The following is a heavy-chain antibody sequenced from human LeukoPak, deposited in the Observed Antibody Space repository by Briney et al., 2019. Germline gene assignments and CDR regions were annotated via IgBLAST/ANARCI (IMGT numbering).Heavy chain of an antibody. V-gene: IGHV1-46*01. D-gene: IGHD2-15*01. CDR3: ARDPGYCSGGSCPRYYYYYYGMDV. CDR2: INPSGGST. J-gene: IGHJ6*02. Sequence: GASVKVSCKASGYTFTSYNMHWVRQAPGQGLEWMGIINPSGGSTSYAQKFQGRVTMTRDTSTSTVYMELSSLRSEDTAVYYCARDPGYCSGGSCPRYYYYYYGMDVWGQGTTVTVSS. CDR1: GYTFTSYN.